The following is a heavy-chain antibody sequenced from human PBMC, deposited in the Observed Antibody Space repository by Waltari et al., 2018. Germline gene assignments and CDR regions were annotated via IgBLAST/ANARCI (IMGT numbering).Heavy chain of an antibody. V-gene: IGHV3-48*04. CDR2: ISSSSSTI. D-gene: IGHD6-25*01. CDR1: GFTFSSYS. CDR3: ARDSRLAAGY. J-gene: IGHJ4*02. Sequence: EVQLVESGGGLVQPGGSLRLSCAASGFTFSSYSMNWVRQAPGKGLEWVSYISSSSSTIYYADSVKGRFTISRDNAKNSLYLQMNSLRAEDTAVYYCARDSRLAAGYWGQGTLVTVSS.